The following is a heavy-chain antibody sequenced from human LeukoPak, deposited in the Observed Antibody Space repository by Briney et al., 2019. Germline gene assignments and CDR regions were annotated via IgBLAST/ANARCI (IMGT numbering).Heavy chain of an antibody. V-gene: IGHV4-59*08. CDR1: GGSISGYY. CDR3: ARGVLLWFGEQQSYFDY. CDR2: IYYSGST. J-gene: IGHJ4*02. D-gene: IGHD3-10*01. Sequence: SETLSLTCTVSGGSISGYYWVWIRQPPGKGLEWIGYIYYSGSTNYNPSLKSRVTISVDTSKNQFSLKLSSVTAADTAVYYCARGVLLWFGEQQSYFDYWGQGTLVTVSS.